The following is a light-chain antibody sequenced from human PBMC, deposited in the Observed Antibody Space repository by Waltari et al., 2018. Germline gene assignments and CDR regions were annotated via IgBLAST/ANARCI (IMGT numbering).Light chain of an antibody. CDR3: QKYGTLPAT. V-gene: IGKV3-20*01. Sequence: EIVLTQSPGTLSLSPGERATLSCRASQSVSRTLAWYQPKPGQAPRLLIYDASTRATGIPDRFSGSGFGTDFSLTISRLEPEDFAVYYCQKYGTLPATFGQGTTVEIK. CDR2: DAS. J-gene: IGKJ1*01. CDR1: QSVSRT.